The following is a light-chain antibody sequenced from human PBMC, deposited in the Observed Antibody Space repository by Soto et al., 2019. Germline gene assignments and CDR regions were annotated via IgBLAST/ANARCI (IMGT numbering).Light chain of an antibody. CDR3: QLYESSPT. V-gene: IGKV3-20*01. Sequence: ETVLTQSPGTLSLSAGEIATRSCRASQSVASGYLVWYQQKPGQTPTVLIYGASTRAAGIPDRFSGSGSGTDFTLTISRLEPEDFAVYYCQLYESSPTFGQGTKVE. J-gene: IGKJ1*01. CDR1: QSVASGY. CDR2: GAS.